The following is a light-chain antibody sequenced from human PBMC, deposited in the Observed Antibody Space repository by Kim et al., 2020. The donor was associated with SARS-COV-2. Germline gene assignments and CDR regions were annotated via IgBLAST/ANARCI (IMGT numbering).Light chain of an antibody. J-gene: IGLJ3*02. CDR1: SGHSSYA. CDR2: LNSDGSH. V-gene: IGLV4-69*01. Sequence: SVTLTCTLSSGHSSYAIAWHQQQPEKGPRYLMKLNSDGSHTKGDGIPDRFSGSSSGAERYLTISSLQSEDEADYYCQTWGTGIRVFGGGTQLTVL. CDR3: QTWGTGIRV.